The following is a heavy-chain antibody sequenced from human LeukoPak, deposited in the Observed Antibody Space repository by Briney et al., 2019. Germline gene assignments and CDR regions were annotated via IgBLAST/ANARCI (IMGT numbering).Heavy chain of an antibody. Sequence: ASVKVSCKVSGYTLTELSMHWVRQAPGKGLEWMGGFDPEDGETIYAQKFQGRVTMTEDASTDTAHMELSSLRSEDTAVYYCARDLRYYDSSAYYDDCFDIWGQGTVVTVSS. D-gene: IGHD3-22*01. CDR2: FDPEDGET. CDR1: GYTLTELS. V-gene: IGHV1-24*01. CDR3: ARDLRYYDSSAYYDDCFDI. J-gene: IGHJ3*02.